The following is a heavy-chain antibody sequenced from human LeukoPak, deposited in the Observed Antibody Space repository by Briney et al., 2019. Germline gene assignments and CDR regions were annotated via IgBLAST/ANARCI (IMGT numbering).Heavy chain of an antibody. Sequence: PGGSLRLSCAASGFTFSSYAMHRVRQAPGKGLEWVAVISYDGSNKYYADSVKGRFTISRDNSKNTLYLQMNSLRAEDTAVYYCASPEGRIYYYYGMDVWGQGTTVTVSS. V-gene: IGHV3-30-3*01. CDR2: ISYDGSNK. D-gene: IGHD1-14*01. J-gene: IGHJ6*02. CDR1: GFTFSSYA. CDR3: ASPEGRIYYYYGMDV.